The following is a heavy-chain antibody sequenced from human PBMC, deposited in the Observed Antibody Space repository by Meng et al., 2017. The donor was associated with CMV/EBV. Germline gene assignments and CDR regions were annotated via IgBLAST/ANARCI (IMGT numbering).Heavy chain of an antibody. V-gene: IGHV2-5*02. J-gene: IGHJ4*02. Sequence: QITLKESGPTLVKPTQTLTLTCTFSGFSLSTSGVGVGWIRQPPGKALEWLALIYWDDDKRYSPSLKSRLTTTKDTSKNQVVLTMTNMDPVDTATYYCAHLDTAKLHFDYWGQGTLVTVSS. CDR1: GFSLSTSGVG. D-gene: IGHD5-18*01. CDR2: IYWDDDK. CDR3: AHLDTAKLHFDY.